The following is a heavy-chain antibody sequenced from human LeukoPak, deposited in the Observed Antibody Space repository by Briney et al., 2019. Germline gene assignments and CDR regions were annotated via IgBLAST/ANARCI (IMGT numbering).Heavy chain of an antibody. J-gene: IGHJ4*02. V-gene: IGHV4-59*01. CDR1: GGSISSYY. Sequence: SETLSLTCTVSGGSISSYYWSWIRQPPGKGLEWSGYIYYSGSTNYNPSLKSRVTISVDTSKNQFSLKLSSVTAADTAVYYCARALYSSSWYLDYWGQGTLVTVSS. D-gene: IGHD6-13*01. CDR3: ARALYSSSWYLDY. CDR2: IYYSGST.